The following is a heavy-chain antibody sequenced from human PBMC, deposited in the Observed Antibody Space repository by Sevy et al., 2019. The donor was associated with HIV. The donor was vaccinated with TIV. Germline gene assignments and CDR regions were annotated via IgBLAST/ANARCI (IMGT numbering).Heavy chain of an antibody. D-gene: IGHD3-10*01. V-gene: IGHV4-30-4*01. CDR3: ARSRVWFEELS. J-gene: IGHJ4*02. CDR1: GESVNNAAYY. Sequence: SETLSLTCTVSGESVNNAAYYWNWIRQSPGKGLEWVGYIYYSGNTYYNPSLNDRLDMSIDTSKNEFSLLMHSGTAADTAVYYCARSRVWFEELSWGQGILVTVSS. CDR2: IYYSGNT.